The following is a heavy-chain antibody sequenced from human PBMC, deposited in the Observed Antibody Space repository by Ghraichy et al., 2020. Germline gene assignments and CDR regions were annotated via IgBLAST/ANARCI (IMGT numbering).Heavy chain of an antibody. CDR1: GFTFSSYA. D-gene: IGHD3-22*01. CDR3: AKALGSYDSSGYYRYTFDY. V-gene: IGHV3-23*01. Sequence: GGSLRLSCAASGFTFSSYAMSWVRQAPGKGLEWVSAISGSGGSTYYADSVKGRFTISRDNSKNTLYLQMNSLRAEDTAVYYCAKALGSYDSSGYYRYTFDYWGQGTLVTGSS. J-gene: IGHJ4*02. CDR2: ISGSGGST.